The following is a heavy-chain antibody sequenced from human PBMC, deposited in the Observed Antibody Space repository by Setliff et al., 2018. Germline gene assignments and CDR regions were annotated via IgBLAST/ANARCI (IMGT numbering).Heavy chain of an antibody. Sequence: SLRLSCAASGFTFSSYGMHWVRQAPGKGLEWVAVIWYDGSNKYYADSVKGRFTISRDNSKNTLYLQMNSLRAEDTAVYYCEGRAVADRGFDIWGQGTLVTVSS. CDR3: EGRAVADRGFDI. J-gene: IGHJ1*01. V-gene: IGHV3-33*01. CDR1: GFTFSSYG. D-gene: IGHD6-19*01. CDR2: IWYDGSNK.